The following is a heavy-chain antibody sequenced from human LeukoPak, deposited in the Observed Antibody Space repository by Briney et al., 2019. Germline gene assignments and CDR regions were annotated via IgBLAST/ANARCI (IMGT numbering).Heavy chain of an antibody. Sequence: PGWSLRLSCAASGFTFDDYAMHWGRQAPGKGLEWVSGISWNSGSIGYADSVKGRFTISRDNAKNSLYLQMNSLRAEDTALYYCAKGYYYDSSGYYYGAFDIWGQGTMVTVSS. CDR2: ISWNSGSI. D-gene: IGHD3-22*01. CDR1: GFTFDDYA. V-gene: IGHV3-9*01. CDR3: AKGYYYDSSGYYYGAFDI. J-gene: IGHJ3*02.